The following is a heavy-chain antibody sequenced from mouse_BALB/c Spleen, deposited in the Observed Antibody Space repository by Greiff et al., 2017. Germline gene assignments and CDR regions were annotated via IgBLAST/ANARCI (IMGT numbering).Heavy chain of an antibody. V-gene: IGHV1S29*02. CDR3: ARWEEVRRDYYAMDY. CDR1: GYTFTDYN. CDR2: IYPYNGGT. J-gene: IGHJ4*01. D-gene: IGHD2-14*01. Sequence: EVQLQQSGPELVKPGASVKISCKASGYTFTDYNMHWVKQSHGKSLEWIGYIYPYNGGTGYNQKFKSKATLTVDNSSSTAYMELRSLTSEDSAVYYCARWEEVRRDYYAMDYWGQGTSVTVSS.